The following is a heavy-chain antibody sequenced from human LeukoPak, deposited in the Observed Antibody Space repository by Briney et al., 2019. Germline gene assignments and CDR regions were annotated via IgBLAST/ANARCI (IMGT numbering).Heavy chain of an antibody. CDR1: GYTFTSYY. CDR2: INPSGGST. Sequence: ASVKVSCKASGYTFTSYYMHWVRQAPGQGLEWMGIINPSGGSTSYAQKFQGRVTVTRDTSTSTVYMELSSLRSEDTAVYYCAXXDCSRGSCYLLDHRGQGTLVTVSS. D-gene: IGHD2-15*01. J-gene: IGHJ4*02. CDR3: AXXDCSRGSCYLLDH. V-gene: IGHV1-46*01.